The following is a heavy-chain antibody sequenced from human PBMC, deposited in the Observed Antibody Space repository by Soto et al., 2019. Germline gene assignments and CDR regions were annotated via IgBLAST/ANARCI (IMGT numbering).Heavy chain of an antibody. J-gene: IGHJ4*02. Sequence: PGGSLRLSCAASGFTFSDYYMSWIRQAPGKGLEWVSYISSSGSTIYHADSVKGRFTISRDNAKNSLYLQMNSLRAEDTAVYYCARNYCSSTSCYLFDYWGKGTLVTVSS. CDR2: ISSSGSTI. CDR3: ARNYCSSTSCYLFDY. CDR1: GFTFSDYY. V-gene: IGHV3-11*01. D-gene: IGHD2-2*01.